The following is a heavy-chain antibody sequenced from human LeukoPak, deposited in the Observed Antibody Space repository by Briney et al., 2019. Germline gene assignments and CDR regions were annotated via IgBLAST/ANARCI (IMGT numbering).Heavy chain of an antibody. CDR2: ISGSGGST. CDR1: GFTFSSYA. Sequence: SGGSLRLSCAASGFTFSSYAMSWVRQAPGKGLEWVSAISGSGGSTYYADSVKGRFTISRDNSKSTLYLQMNSLRAEDTAVYYCAKTSQYAYYFDYWGQGTLVTVSS. J-gene: IGHJ4*02. V-gene: IGHV3-23*01. CDR3: AKTSQYAYYFDY.